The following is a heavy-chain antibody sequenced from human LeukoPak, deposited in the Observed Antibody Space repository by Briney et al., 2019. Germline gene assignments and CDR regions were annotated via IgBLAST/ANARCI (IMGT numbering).Heavy chain of an antibody. J-gene: IGHJ5*02. CDR1: GGSISSSGYY. D-gene: IGHD3-9*01. Sequence: SETLSLTCTVSGGSISSSGYYWGWIRQPPGKGLEWIGEINHSGSTNYNPSLKSRVTISVDTSKNQFSLKLSSVTAADTAVYYCARLTGYSSESWFDPWGQGTLVTVSS. V-gene: IGHV4-39*07. CDR3: ARLTGYSSESWFDP. CDR2: INHSGST.